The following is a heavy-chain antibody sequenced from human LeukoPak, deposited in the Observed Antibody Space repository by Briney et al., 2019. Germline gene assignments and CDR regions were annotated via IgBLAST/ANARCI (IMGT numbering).Heavy chain of an antibody. J-gene: IGHJ6*03. CDR3: ARGLHVLRFPDYMDV. V-gene: IGHV4-39*01. D-gene: IGHD3-3*01. Sequence: SETLSLTCTVSGGSISSSSYYWGWIRQPPGKGLEWIGSIYYSGSTYYNPSLKSRVTISVDTSKNQFSLKLSSVTAADTAVYYCARGLHVLRFPDYMDVWGKGTTVTVSS. CDR2: IYYSGST. CDR1: GGSISSSSYY.